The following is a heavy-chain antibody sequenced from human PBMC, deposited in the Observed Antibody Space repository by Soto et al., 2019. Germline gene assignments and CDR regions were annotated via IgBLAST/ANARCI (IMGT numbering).Heavy chain of an antibody. Sequence: GASVKVSCKASGYTFTSYGISWVRQAPGQGLEWMGWISAHNGNTNYAQKLQGRVTMTTDTSTSTAYMELRSLRSDDTAVYYCASATTYCSSTSCLRYGMDVWGQGTTVTVSS. D-gene: IGHD2-2*01. J-gene: IGHJ6*02. CDR3: ASATTYCSSTSCLRYGMDV. V-gene: IGHV1-18*04. CDR1: GYTFTSYG. CDR2: ISAHNGNT.